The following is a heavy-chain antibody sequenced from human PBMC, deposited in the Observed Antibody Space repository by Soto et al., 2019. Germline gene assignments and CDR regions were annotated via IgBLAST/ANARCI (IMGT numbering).Heavy chain of an antibody. V-gene: IGHV3-13*01. CDR2: IGTAGDT. D-gene: IGHD3-16*02. CDR1: GFTFSSYD. J-gene: IGHJ4*02. Sequence: EVQLVESGGGLVQPGGSLRLSCAASGFTFSSYDMHWVRQATGKGLEWVSAIGTAGDTYYPGSVKGRFTISRENAKTSFYLQMKGLGAGDTGVYYCARAGGGYDYIWGSYRYLDYWGQGTLVTVSS. CDR3: ARAGGGYDYIWGSYRYLDY.